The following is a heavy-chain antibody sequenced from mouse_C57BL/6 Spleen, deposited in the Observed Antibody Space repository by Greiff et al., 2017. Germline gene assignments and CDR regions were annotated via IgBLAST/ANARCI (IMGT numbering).Heavy chain of an antibody. Sequence: VQLQQSGPELVKPGASVKISCKASGYAFSSSWMNWVKQRPGKGLEWIGRIYPGDGDTNYNGKFKGKATLTVDQSSSTAYMQLSSLTSEDSAVYFWARGGYDYDPYYYAMDYWGQGTSVTVSS. CDR1: GYAFSSSW. CDR2: IYPGDGDT. V-gene: IGHV1-82*01. D-gene: IGHD2-4*01. J-gene: IGHJ4*01. CDR3: ARGGYDYDPYYYAMDY.